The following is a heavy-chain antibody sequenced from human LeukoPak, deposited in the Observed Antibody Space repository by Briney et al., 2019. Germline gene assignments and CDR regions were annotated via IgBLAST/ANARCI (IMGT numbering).Heavy chain of an antibody. Sequence: GGSLRLSCAASGFTFDDYAMHWVRHAPGKGLEWVSGISWNSGSIVYADSVKGRFTISRDNAKNSLYLQMNSLRAEDTAVYYCARLREIPVFGVVTKSTSYFDYRGQGTLVTVSS. J-gene: IGHJ4*02. D-gene: IGHD3-3*01. V-gene: IGHV3-9*01. CDR3: ARLREIPVFGVVTKSTSYFDY. CDR1: GFTFDDYA. CDR2: ISWNSGSI.